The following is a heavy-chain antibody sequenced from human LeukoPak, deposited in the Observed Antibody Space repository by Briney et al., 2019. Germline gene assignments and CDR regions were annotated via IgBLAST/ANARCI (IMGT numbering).Heavy chain of an antibody. J-gene: IGHJ5*02. V-gene: IGHV1-24*01. D-gene: IGHD6-13*01. CDR3: ATDSTGSSWYRDWFDP. CDR1: GYTLTELS. CDR2: FDPEDGET. Sequence: GASVKVSCKVSGYTLTELSMHWVRQAPGKGLEWMGSFDPEDGETIYAQKFQGRVTMTEDTSTDTAYMELSSLRSEDTAVYYCATDSTGSSWYRDWFDPWGQGTLVTVSS.